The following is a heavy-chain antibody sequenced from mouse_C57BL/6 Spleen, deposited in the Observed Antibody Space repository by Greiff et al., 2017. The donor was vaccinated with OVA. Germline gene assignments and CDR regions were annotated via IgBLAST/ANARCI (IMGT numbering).Heavy chain of an antibody. J-gene: IGHJ1*03. CDR2: ISYDGSN. D-gene: IGHD1-1*01. CDR3: ANGSPWYFDV. CDR1: GYSITSGYY. Sequence: DVKLQESGPGLVKPSQSLSLTCSVTGYSITSGYYWNWIRQFPGNKLEWMGYISYDGSNNYNPSLKNRISITRDTSKNQFFLKLNSVTTEDTATYYCANGSPWYFDVWGTGTTVTVSS. V-gene: IGHV3-6*01.